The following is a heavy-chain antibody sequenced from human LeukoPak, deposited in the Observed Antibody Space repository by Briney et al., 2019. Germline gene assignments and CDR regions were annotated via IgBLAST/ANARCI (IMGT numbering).Heavy chain of an antibody. Sequence: GGSLRLSCAASGFTFDDYAMHWVRQAPGKGLEWVSLITWDGGSTYYADSVKGRFTISRDNSKNSLYLQMNSLRTEDTALYYCAKGKNTGSYLSHVDYWGQGTLVTVSS. J-gene: IGHJ4*02. CDR2: ITWDGGST. V-gene: IGHV3-43*01. CDR3: AKGKNTGSYLSHVDY. CDR1: GFTFDDYA. D-gene: IGHD3-10*01.